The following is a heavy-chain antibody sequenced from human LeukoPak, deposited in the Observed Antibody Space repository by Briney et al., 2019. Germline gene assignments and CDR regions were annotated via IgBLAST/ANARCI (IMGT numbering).Heavy chain of an antibody. CDR2: IYYSGST. D-gene: IGHD5-24*01. J-gene: IGHJ4*02. Sequence: SETLSLTCTVSGGSISSGDYYWSWIRQPPGKGLEWIGYIYYSGSTYYNPSLKSRVTISVDTSKNQFSLKLSSVTAADTAVYYCARGWRDGYNSFDYWGQGTLVTVSS. V-gene: IGHV4-30-4*02. CDR1: GGSISSGDYY. CDR3: ARGWRDGYNSFDY.